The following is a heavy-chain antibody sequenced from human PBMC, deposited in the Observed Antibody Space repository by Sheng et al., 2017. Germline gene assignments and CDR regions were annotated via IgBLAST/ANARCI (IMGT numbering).Heavy chain of an antibody. CDR1: GGTFSSYA. Sequence: QVQLVQSGAEVKKPGSSVKVSCKASGGTFSSYAISWVRQAPGQGLEWMGGIIPILGIANYAQKFQGRVTITADKSTSTAYMELSSLRSEDTAVYYCARDARYCSSTSCPVDYWGQGTLVTVSS. CDR2: IIPILGIA. D-gene: IGHD2-2*01. V-gene: IGHV1-69*04. J-gene: IGHJ4*02. CDR3: ARDARYCSSTSCPVDY.